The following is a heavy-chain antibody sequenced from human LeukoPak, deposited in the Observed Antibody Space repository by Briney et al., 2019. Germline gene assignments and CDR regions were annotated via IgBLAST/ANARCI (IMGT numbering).Heavy chain of an antibody. V-gene: IGHV4-59*11. J-gene: IGHJ4*02. CDR1: GGSISSHY. D-gene: IGHD2-15*01. CDR2: IYYSGST. CDR3: ARLYCSGGGCFDY. Sequence: SETLSLTCTVSGGSISSHYWSWIRQPPGKGLEWIGYIYYSGSTNYNPSLKSRVTISVDTSKNQFSLKLSSVTAADTAVYYCARLYCSGGGCFDYWGQGTLVTVSS.